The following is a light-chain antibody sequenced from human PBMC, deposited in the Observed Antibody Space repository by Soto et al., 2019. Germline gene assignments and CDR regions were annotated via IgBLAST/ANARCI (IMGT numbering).Light chain of an antibody. CDR1: SSDVGGYNY. Sequence: QSVLPQPPSASGSPGQSVTISCTGTSSDVGGYNYVSWYQQHPGKAPKLMIYEVSKRPSGVPDRFSGSKSGNTASLTVSGLQAEDEADYYCSSYAGSNNLIFGNGTKVTVL. CDR3: SSYAGSNNLI. V-gene: IGLV2-8*01. J-gene: IGLJ1*01. CDR2: EVS.